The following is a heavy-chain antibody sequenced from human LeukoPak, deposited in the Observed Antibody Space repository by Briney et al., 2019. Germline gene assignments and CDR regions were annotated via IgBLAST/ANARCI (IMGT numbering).Heavy chain of an antibody. V-gene: IGHV1-46*01. CDR2: ISPSGGST. CDR3: ARDNGYSSSWYSTVGFDR. Sequence: GASVKVSCKVSGYTLTELSMHWVRQAPGQGPEWMGVISPSGGSTTYAQKFQGRVTLTRDMSTSTDYLELSSLRSEDTAVYYCARDNGYSSSWYSTVGFDRWGQGTLVTVSS. J-gene: IGHJ5*02. D-gene: IGHD6-13*01. CDR1: GYTLTELS.